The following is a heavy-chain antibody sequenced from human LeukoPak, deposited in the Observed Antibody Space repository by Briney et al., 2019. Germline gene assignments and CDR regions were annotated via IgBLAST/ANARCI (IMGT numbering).Heavy chain of an antibody. CDR1: GGSFSGYY. V-gene: IGHV4-34*01. Sequence: PSETLSLTCAVYGGSFSGYYWSWIRQPPGKGLEWIGEINHSGGTNYNPSLKSRVTISVDTSKNQFSLKLSSVTAADTAVYYCARARYSSSLYFDYWGQGTLVTVSS. J-gene: IGHJ4*02. CDR2: INHSGGT. CDR3: ARARYSSSLYFDY. D-gene: IGHD6-6*01.